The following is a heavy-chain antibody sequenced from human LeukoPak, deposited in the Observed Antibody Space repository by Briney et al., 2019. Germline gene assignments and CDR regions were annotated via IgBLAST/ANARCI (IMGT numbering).Heavy chain of an antibody. V-gene: IGHV4-59*01. D-gene: IGHD5-18*01. CDR3: ARAERGYSYATFDY. CDR2: IYYSGST. CDR1: GGSISSYY. J-gene: IGHJ4*02. Sequence: SETLSLTCTVSGGSISSYYWSWIRQPPGKGLEWIGYIYYSGSTNYNPSLKSRVTISVDTSKNQFSLELSSVTAADTAVYYCARAERGYSYATFDYWGQGTLVTVSS.